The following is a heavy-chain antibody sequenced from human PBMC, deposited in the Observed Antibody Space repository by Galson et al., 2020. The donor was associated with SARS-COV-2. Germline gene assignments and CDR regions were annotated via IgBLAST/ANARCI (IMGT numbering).Heavy chain of an antibody. CDR3: VRGAEERRIIVVVPYYDTYMDV. Sequence: SETLSLTCAVYGGSFTNYYWTWIRQSPGKGLQWIGEVNHRGSTNYDPSLQGRVAMSVDTSKNQFSLRLSSVTAADTAVYYCVRGAEERRIIVVVPYYDTYMDVCGGGTAVTVSS. CDR2: VNHRGST. D-gene: IGHD2-2*01. CDR1: GGSFTNYY. J-gene: IGHJ6*03. V-gene: IGHV4-34*01.